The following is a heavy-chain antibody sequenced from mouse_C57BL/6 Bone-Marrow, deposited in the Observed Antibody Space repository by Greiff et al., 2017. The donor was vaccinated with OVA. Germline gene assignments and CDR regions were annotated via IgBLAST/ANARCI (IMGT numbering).Heavy chain of an antibody. D-gene: IGHD2-3*01. CDR2: INPNNGGT. Sequence: VQLQQSGPELVKPGASVKIPCKASGYTFTDYNMDWVKQSHGKSLEWIGDINPNNGGTIYNQKFKGKATLTVDKSSSTAYMELRSLTSEDTAVYYCATGGYYSWFAYWGQGTLVTVSA. V-gene: IGHV1-18*01. CDR1: GYTFTDYN. CDR3: ATGGYYSWFAY. J-gene: IGHJ3*01.